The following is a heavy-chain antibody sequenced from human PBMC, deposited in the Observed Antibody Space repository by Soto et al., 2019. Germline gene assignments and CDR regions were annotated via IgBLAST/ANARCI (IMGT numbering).Heavy chain of an antibody. D-gene: IGHD3-9*01. J-gene: IGHJ4*02. V-gene: IGHV3-33*01. CDR2: IWYGGSNK. Sequence: GGSLRLSCAASGFTFSSYGMHWVRQAPGKGLEWVAVIWYGGSNKYYADSVKGRFTISRDNSKNTLYLQMNSLRAEDTAVYYCARDPYRILTGYYIPSFDYWGQGTLVTVSS. CDR1: GFTFSSYG. CDR3: ARDPYRILTGYYIPSFDY.